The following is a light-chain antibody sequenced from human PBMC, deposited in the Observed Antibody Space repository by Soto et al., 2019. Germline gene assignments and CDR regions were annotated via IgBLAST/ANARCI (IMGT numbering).Light chain of an antibody. CDR2: EGT. V-gene: IGLV2-23*01. CDR1: SSDIGIYNL. Sequence: ALTQPASVSGSPGQSITISCTGISSDIGIYNLVSWYQQHPGKAPKLMIYEGTKGPSGVSNRFSGSKSGNTASLTISGLQAEDEADYYCCSYAGSGTYVFGGGTKVTVL. CDR3: CSYAGSGTYV. J-gene: IGLJ1*01.